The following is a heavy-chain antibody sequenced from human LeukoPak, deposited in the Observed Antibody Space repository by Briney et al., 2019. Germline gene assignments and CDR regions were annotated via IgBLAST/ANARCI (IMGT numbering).Heavy chain of an antibody. CDR3: ARGPYYYDSSGYYPEYFQH. J-gene: IGHJ1*01. CDR2: INEDGRTT. V-gene: IGHV3-74*01. Sequence: GGSLRLSCAASGFTLSSYWMRWVRQAPGEGLVWVSRINEDGRTTSYADSVKGRFTISRDKVKNTLYLQMRSLRAEDTAVYYCARGPYYYDSSGYYPEYFQHWARAPWSPSPQ. D-gene: IGHD3-22*01. CDR1: GFTLSSYW.